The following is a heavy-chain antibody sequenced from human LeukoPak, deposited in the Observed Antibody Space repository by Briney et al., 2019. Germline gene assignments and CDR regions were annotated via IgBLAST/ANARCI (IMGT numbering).Heavy chain of an antibody. Sequence: GGSLRLSCAASGFTFSSYWMHWVRQAPGKGLVWVSRINSDGSSTSYADSVKGRFTISRDNAKNTLYLQMNSLRAEDTAVYYCARDDSSLLWFGELISHYYFDYWGQGTLVTVSS. V-gene: IGHV3-74*01. CDR1: GFTFSSYW. D-gene: IGHD3-10*01. CDR2: INSDGSST. CDR3: ARDDSSLLWFGELISHYYFDY. J-gene: IGHJ4*02.